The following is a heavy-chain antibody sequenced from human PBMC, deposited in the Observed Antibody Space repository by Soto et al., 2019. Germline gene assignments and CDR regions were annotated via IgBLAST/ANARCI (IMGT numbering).Heavy chain of an antibody. CDR3: ARRYAGAIDY. Sequence: PSETLSLTCTVSGGSIASSRDYWGWIRQPPGKGLEWIGSIYYSGSTYDNPSLKSRVTISVDTSKNQFSLKLRSVTAADTAVYYCARRYAGAIDYWGQGTLVTVSS. D-gene: IGHD2-8*02. CDR2: IYYSGST. V-gene: IGHV4-39*01. CDR1: GGSIASSRDY. J-gene: IGHJ4*02.